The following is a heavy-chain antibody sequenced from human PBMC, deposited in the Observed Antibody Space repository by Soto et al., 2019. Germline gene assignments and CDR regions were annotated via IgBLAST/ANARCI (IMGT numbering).Heavy chain of an antibody. CDR3: AKNWDTTSSSSAP. CDR2: ISGSGGST. CDR1: GFTFSTYA. D-gene: IGHD6-6*01. J-gene: IGHJ5*02. V-gene: IGHV3-23*01. Sequence: EVQLLESGGGLVQPGGSLRLSCAASGFTFSTYAMSWVRQAPGKGLEWVSAISGSGGSTYYADSVKGRLTISRDNSKNTLYLQMHSLRAEDTAVYYCAKNWDTTSSSSAPWGQGTLVTVSS.